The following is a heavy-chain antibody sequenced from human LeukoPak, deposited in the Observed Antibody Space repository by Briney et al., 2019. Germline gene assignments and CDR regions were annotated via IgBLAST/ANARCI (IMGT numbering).Heavy chain of an antibody. V-gene: IGHV1-8*02. CDR1: GYTFTSYG. Sequence: ASVKVSCKASGYTFTSYGISWVRQAPGQGLEWMGWMNPNSGNTGYAQKFQGRVTMTRNTSISTAYMELSSLRSEDTAVYYCARGRGSHYDFWSGYYPDAFDIWGQGTMVTVSS. J-gene: IGHJ3*02. CDR2: MNPNSGNT. D-gene: IGHD3-3*01. CDR3: ARGRGSHYDFWSGYYPDAFDI.